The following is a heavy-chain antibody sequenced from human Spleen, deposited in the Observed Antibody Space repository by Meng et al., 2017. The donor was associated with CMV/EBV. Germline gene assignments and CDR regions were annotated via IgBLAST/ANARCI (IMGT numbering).Heavy chain of an antibody. D-gene: IGHD6-13*01. J-gene: IGHJ4*02. Sequence: GGSLRLSCAASGFTFSTYGMHWVRQAPGKGLEWVAVIWYDGSNKYYADSVKGRFSISRDNSKNTLYLQMNSLRAEDTAVYYCAKCRSGIAAALNYWGLGTLVTVPQ. CDR2: IWYDGSNK. V-gene: IGHV3-33*06. CDR1: GFTFSTYG. CDR3: AKCRSGIAAALNY.